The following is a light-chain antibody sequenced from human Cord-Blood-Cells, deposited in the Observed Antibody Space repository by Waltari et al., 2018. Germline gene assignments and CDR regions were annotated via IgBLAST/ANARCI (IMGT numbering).Light chain of an antibody. CDR1: QSVSSK. CDR2: GAS. Sequence: EIVMTQSPATLSVSPGERATLSCRSSQSVSSKLAWYQQKPGQAPRLLIYGASTRATGIPARFSGSGSGTEFTLTISSLQSEDFAVYYCQHRKTFGQGTKVEI. CDR3: QHRKT. V-gene: IGKV3-15*01. J-gene: IGKJ1*01.